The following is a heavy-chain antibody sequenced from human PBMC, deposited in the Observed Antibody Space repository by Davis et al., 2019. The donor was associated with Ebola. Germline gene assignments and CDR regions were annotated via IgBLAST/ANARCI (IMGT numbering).Heavy chain of an antibody. J-gene: IGHJ2*01. D-gene: IGHD3-22*01. V-gene: IGHV5-10-1*01. Sequence: GESLKISCTGSGYSFTSYWISWVRQMPGKGLEWMGRIDPSDSYTNYSPSFQGYVTISADKSISTAYLQWSSLKASDTAMYYCARLPSGYYWYFDLWGRGTLVTVSS. CDR1: GYSFTSYW. CDR3: ARLPSGYYWYFDL. CDR2: IDPSDSYT.